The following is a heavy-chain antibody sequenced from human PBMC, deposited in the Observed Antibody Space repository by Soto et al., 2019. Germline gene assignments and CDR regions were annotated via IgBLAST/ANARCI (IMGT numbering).Heavy chain of an antibody. Sequence: QVQLVQSGAEVKKPGSSVKVSCKTSGGTFSTYSIVWVRQAPGEGLEWMGGIIPIFGTANYAQKFQDRATTAADKSTNTAFMELSSLKSEDTAMYYCASSSGNNYGVGTNYYFDYWGQGTLVTVSS. J-gene: IGHJ4*02. V-gene: IGHV1-69*06. CDR3: ASSSGNNYGVGTNYYFDY. CDR1: GGTFSTYS. D-gene: IGHD1-26*01. CDR2: IIPIFGTA.